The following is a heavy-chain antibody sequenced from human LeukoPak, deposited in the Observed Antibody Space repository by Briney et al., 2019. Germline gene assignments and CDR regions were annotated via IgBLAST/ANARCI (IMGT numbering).Heavy chain of an antibody. CDR3: ARDRVEGSYYYYMDV. CDR1: GFTFSSYD. D-gene: IGHD1-1*01. Sequence: PGGSLRLSCAASGFTFSSYDMSWVRQAPGKGLEWVAAVWYDGNKNYYADSVKGRFTISRDNSKNTVYLQMTSLRAEDTAVYYCARDRVEGSYYYYMDVWGKGTTVTVSS. CDR2: VWYDGNKN. V-gene: IGHV3-33*08. J-gene: IGHJ6*03.